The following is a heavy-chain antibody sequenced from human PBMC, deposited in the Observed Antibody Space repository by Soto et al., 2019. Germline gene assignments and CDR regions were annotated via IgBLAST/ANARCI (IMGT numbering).Heavy chain of an antibody. Sequence: QVTLKESGPVLVKPTETLTLTCTVSGFSLSNARMGVSWIRQPPGKALEWLAHIFSNDEKSYSTSLKSRLTTSKDTSKSQLVLTMTNMDPVDTATYYCARIWGPYYYYGMDVWGQGTTVTVSS. CDR1: GFSLSNARMG. CDR2: IFSNDEK. V-gene: IGHV2-26*01. J-gene: IGHJ6*02. D-gene: IGHD7-27*01. CDR3: ARIWGPYYYYGMDV.